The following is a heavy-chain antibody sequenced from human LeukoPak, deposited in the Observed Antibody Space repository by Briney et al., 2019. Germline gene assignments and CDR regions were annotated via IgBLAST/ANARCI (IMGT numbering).Heavy chain of an antibody. CDR2: IWYDESNK. V-gene: IGHV3-33*01. J-gene: IGHJ4*02. Sequence: GRSLRLSCAASGFTFSSYGMHWVRQAPGKGLEWVAVIWYDESNKYYADSVKGRFTISRDNSKNTLYLQMNSLRAEDTAVYYCARDESRFGELLYWGQGTLVTVSS. CDR1: GFTFSSYG. CDR3: ARDESRFGELLY. D-gene: IGHD3-10*01.